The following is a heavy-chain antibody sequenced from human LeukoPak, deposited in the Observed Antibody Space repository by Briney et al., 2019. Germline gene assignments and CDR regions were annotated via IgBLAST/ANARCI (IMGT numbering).Heavy chain of an antibody. CDR3: ARGLGGCSSTSCRYYGMDV. Sequence: ASVKVSCKASGYTFTGYYMHWVRQAPGQGLEWMGWIHPNSGGTNYAQKFQGRVTMTRDTSISTAYMELSRLRSDDTAVYYCARGLGGCSSTSCRYYGMDVWGQGTTVTVSS. J-gene: IGHJ6*02. D-gene: IGHD2-2*01. CDR1: GYTFTGYY. V-gene: IGHV1-2*02. CDR2: IHPNSGGT.